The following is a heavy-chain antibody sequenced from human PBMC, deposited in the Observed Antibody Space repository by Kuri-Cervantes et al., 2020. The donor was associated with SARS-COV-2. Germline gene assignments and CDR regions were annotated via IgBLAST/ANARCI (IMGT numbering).Heavy chain of an antibody. CDR3: AKDAIRDGYNEGY. V-gene: IGHV1-69*06. J-gene: IGHJ4*02. Sequence: SVKVSCKASGGTFSSYAISWVRQAPGQGLEWMGGIIPIFGTANYAQKFQGRVTITADKSTSTAYMELSSLRSEDTAVYYCAKDAIRDGYNEGYWGQGTLVTVSS. D-gene: IGHD5-24*01. CDR1: GGTFSSYA. CDR2: IIPIFGTA.